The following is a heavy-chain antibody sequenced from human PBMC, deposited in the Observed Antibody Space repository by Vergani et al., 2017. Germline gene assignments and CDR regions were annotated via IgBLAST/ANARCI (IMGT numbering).Heavy chain of an antibody. J-gene: IGHJ5*02. Sequence: QVQLQESGPGLVKSSETLSLTCSVSFDSIRNLYCNWIRQPPGKGLEWIGSIHYSENTNYNPSLKTRVTISVDTSKNQFSLTLTSVTAADTAVYYCARGSGRLAGNWFDPWGQGTLVTVSS. D-gene: IGHD3-10*01. CDR3: ARGSGRLAGNWFDP. V-gene: IGHV4-59*11. CDR2: IHYSENT. CDR1: FDSIRNLY.